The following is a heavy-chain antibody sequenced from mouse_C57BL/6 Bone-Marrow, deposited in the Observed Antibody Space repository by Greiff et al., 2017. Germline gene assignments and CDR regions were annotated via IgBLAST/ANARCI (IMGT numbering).Heavy chain of an antibody. CDR2: IDPEDGDT. V-gene: IGHV14-1*01. D-gene: IGHD1-1*01. CDR3: TTITTVVPWYFDV. J-gene: IGHJ1*03. Sequence: VQLKESGAELVRPGASVKLSCTASGFNIKDYYMHWVKQRPEQGLEWIGRIDPEDGDTEYAPKFQGKATMTADTSSNTAYLQLSSLTSEDTAVYYCTTITTVVPWYFDVWGTGTTVTVSP. CDR1: GFNIKDYY.